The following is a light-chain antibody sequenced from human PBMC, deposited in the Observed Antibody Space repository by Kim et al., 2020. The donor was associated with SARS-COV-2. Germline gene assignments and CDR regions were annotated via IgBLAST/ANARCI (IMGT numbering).Light chain of an antibody. CDR1: QSVTTN. CDR3: QQYHKWPLT. J-gene: IGKJ4*01. V-gene: IGKV3-15*01. CDR2: DAS. Sequence: IVTTQSPGTLSVSPGERVTLSCRASQSVTTNLAWYQQKPDQTPSLVIYDASTRATDIPGRFSGSGSGAEFTLTISSLQSEDFALYYCQQYHKWPLTFGGGTKVDIK.